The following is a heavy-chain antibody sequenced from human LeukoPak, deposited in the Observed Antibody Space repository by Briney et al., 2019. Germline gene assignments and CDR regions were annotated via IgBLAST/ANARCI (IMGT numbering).Heavy chain of an antibody. Sequence: GGSLRLSCAASGFTFSSYEMNWVRQAPGKGLEWVSYISSSGSTIYYADSVKGRFTISRDNAKNSLYLQMNSLRAEDMALYYCAKASGYYYGSETAYFDYWGQGTLVTVSS. CDR3: AKASGYYYGSETAYFDY. V-gene: IGHV3-48*03. J-gene: IGHJ4*02. D-gene: IGHD3-10*01. CDR1: GFTFSSYE. CDR2: ISSSGSTI.